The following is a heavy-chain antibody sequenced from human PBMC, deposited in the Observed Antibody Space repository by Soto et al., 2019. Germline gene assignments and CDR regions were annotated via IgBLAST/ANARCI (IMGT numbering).Heavy chain of an antibody. CDR1: GGSISSYY. D-gene: IGHD4-17*01. CDR3: ALGNICDYPYSDY. Sequence: QVQLQGSGPGLVKPSETLSLTCTVSGGSISSYYWSWIRQPPGKGLELIGYIYYSGSPNYNPSIKTQGPTAGDSSNNQCAPKLGCVPAADKAVQYCALGNICDYPYSDYWGQGTLVTVSS. J-gene: IGHJ4*02. V-gene: IGHV4-59*01. CDR2: IYYSGSP.